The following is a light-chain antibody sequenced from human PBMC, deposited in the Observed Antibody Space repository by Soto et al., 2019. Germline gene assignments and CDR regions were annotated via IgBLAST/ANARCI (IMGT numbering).Light chain of an antibody. CDR2: EVS. CDR1: SSDVGVYKY. V-gene: IGLV2-14*01. CDR3: SSYRSRP. J-gene: IGLJ1*01. Sequence: QSVLTQPASVSGSPGQSITISCTGTSSDVGVYKYVSWYQQHPGKAPKLMIYEVSNRPSGVSNRFSGSKSGNTASLTISGLQAEDEADYYCSSYRSRPFGPGTKVTV.